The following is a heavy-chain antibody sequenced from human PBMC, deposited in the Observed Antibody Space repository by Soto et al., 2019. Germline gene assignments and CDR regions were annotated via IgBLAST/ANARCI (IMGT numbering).Heavy chain of an antibody. Sequence: QVQLQESGPGLVKPSQTLSLTCTVSGGSISSGGYYWSWIRQHPGKGLEWIGYIYYSGSTYYKPSLKSRVTISVDPSKNQFSLKLSSVTAADTAVYYCASEPAAINPCAFDIWGQGTMVTVSS. CDR3: ASEPAAINPCAFDI. CDR2: IYYSGST. V-gene: IGHV4-31*03. CDR1: GGSISSGGYY. D-gene: IGHD2-2*02. J-gene: IGHJ3*02.